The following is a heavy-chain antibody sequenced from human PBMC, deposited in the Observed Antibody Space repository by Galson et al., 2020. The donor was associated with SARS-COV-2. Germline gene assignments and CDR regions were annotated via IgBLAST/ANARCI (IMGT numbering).Heavy chain of an antibody. CDR3: ARVGDCSGGICYGAEYFQH. V-gene: IGHV3-11*04. D-gene: IGHD2-15*01. CDR1: GFTFSDYF. CDR2: ISGSGSNI. J-gene: IGHJ1*01. Sequence: NSGGSLRLSCAASGFTFSDYFMSWVRQAPGKGLEWVSYISGSGSNINYADSVKGRFTISRDNAKNSLNLQMNSLRVEDTAVYYCARVGDCSGGICYGAEYFQHWGQGTLVTVSS.